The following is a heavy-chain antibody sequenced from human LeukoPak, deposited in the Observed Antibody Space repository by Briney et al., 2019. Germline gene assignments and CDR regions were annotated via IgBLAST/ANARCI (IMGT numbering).Heavy chain of an antibody. CDR1: GGPISSSSYY. D-gene: IGHD5-18*01. V-gene: IGHV4-39*07. CDR2: IYYSGST. CDR3: ARDQGAMVSLFPENDAFDI. J-gene: IGHJ3*02. Sequence: PSETLSLTCTVSGGPISSSSYYWGWIRQPPGKGLEWIGSIYYSGSTYYNPSLKSRVTISVDTSKNQFSLKLSSVTAADTAVYYCARDQGAMVSLFPENDAFDIWGQGTMVTVSS.